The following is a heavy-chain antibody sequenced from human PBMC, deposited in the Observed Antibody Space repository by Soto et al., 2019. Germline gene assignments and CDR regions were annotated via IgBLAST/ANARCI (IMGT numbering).Heavy chain of an antibody. J-gene: IGHJ6*03. CDR1: GYTSTNYD. Sequence: ASVKVSCKAFGYTSTNYDISWVRQAAGQGLEWMGWRNPNSGNTGYAQNFQGRVTMTRNTSMSTAYMELSSLRSEDTAVYFCARGSRSVYRSASYYFPLYYYYYMDVWGKGTTVTVSS. CDR3: ARGSRSVYRSASYYFPLYYYYYMDV. D-gene: IGHD3-10*01. CDR2: RNPNSGNT. V-gene: IGHV1-8*01.